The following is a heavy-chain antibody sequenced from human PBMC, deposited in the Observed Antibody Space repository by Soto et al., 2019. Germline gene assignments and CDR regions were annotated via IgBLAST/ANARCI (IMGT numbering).Heavy chain of an antibody. CDR1: GYTFTSYG. CDR2: ISAYNGNT. Sequence: ASGKISCKASGYTFTSYGISWVRQAHGKGLEWMGWISAYNGNTNYAQKLQGRVTMTTDTSTSTAYTELRSPRSDATAVYYCAREHLTFDYWGQGTLVTVSS. CDR3: AREHLTFDY. V-gene: IGHV1-18*01. J-gene: IGHJ4*02.